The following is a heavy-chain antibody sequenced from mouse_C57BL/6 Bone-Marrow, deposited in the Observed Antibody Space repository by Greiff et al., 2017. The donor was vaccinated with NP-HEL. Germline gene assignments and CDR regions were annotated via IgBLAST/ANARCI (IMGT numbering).Heavy chain of an antibody. D-gene: IGHD4-1*01. CDR1: GYTFPSYW. V-gene: IGHV1-7*01. CDR3: AIHLGSWFAY. CDR2: INPSSGYT. Sequence: SGAELAKPGASVKLSCKASGYTFPSYWMHWVKQRPGQGLEWIGYINPSSGYTKYNQKFKDKATLTADQSSSTAYMQLSSLTYEDSAVYYCAIHLGSWFAYWGQGTLVTVSA. J-gene: IGHJ3*01.